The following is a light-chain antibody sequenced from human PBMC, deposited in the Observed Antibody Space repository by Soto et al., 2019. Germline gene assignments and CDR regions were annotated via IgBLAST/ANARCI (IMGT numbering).Light chain of an antibody. CDR2: EVS. J-gene: IGLJ1*01. Sequence: QSALTQPASVSGSPGQSITISCTGTSSDVGGYNYVSWYQQHPGKAPKLMIYEVSNRPSGVSNRFSGSKSGNPASLTISGLQAEDEADYYCSSYTSSSTYVFGTGTKVPAL. CDR1: SSDVGGYNY. CDR3: SSYTSSSTYV. V-gene: IGLV2-14*01.